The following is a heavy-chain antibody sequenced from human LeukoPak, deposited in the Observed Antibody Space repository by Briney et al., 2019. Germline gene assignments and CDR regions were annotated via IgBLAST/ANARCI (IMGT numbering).Heavy chain of an antibody. Sequence: GASMKVSCKASGYTFTSYGISWVRQAPGQGLEWMGWINPNSGGTNYAQKFQGRVTMTRDTSISTAYMELSRLRSDDTAVYYCARVPLGGFGELFPDWGQGTLVTVSS. CDR3: ARVPLGGFGELFPD. CDR1: GYTFTSYG. D-gene: IGHD3-10*01. V-gene: IGHV1-2*02. CDR2: INPNSGGT. J-gene: IGHJ4*02.